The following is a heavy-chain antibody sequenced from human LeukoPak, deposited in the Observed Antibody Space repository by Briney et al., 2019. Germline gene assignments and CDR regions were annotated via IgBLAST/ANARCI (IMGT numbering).Heavy chain of an antibody. CDR3: ARGAKWAYYFDY. D-gene: IGHD1-26*01. CDR2: INGDESST. Sequence: GGSLRLSCAASAFTFNTYWMHWVRQVPGRGLEWVSRINGDESSTNYADSVKGRFTISRDNAKDTLYLHMNSLSAEDTAVYYCARGAKWAYYFDYWGQGTLVTVSS. J-gene: IGHJ4*02. CDR1: AFTFNTYW. V-gene: IGHV3-74*01.